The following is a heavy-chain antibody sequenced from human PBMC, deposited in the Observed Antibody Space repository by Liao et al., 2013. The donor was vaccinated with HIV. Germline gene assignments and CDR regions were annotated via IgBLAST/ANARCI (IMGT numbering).Heavy chain of an antibody. V-gene: IGHV4-4*07. D-gene: IGHD5/OR15-5a*01. CDR2: VSSSGST. CDR3: ARGVPPDN. CDR1: GGSISSYY. Sequence: QVQLQESGPGLVKPSETLSLTCTVSGGSISSYYWSWIRQPPNKGLEWIGRVSSSGSTNYNPSLKRRVTMSIDTSKNQFSLNLNSVTAADTAVYYCARGVPPDNWGQGILVTVSS. J-gene: IGHJ4*02.